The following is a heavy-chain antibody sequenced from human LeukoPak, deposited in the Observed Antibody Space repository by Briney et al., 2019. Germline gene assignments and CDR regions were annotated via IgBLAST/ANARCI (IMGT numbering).Heavy chain of an antibody. CDR2: IYSGGST. Sequence: GGSLRLSCVASRFTVSSYYVSWVRQAPGKGLEWVSVIYSGGSTYYADSVEGRFTVSRDNSKNTLYLDMKSLRADDTAVYYCARDLHPRLTGYFDYWGQGTVVTVSS. J-gene: IGHJ4*02. V-gene: IGHV3-53*01. CDR3: ARDLHPRLTGYFDY. D-gene: IGHD3-16*01. CDR1: RFTVSSYY.